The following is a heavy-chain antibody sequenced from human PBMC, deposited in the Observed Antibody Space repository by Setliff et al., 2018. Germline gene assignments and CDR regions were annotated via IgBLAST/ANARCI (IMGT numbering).Heavy chain of an antibody. Sequence: SETLSLTCTVSDGSIDSGDYYWNWIRQPPGKGLEWIGYIYFSGSTYYNPSLKSRVTLSLDTSKNQFSLKLNSVTAADTALYFCAREVAGTYHYFDPWGQGTLVTVSS. CDR1: DGSIDSGDYY. D-gene: IGHD6-19*01. CDR2: IYFSGST. J-gene: IGHJ5*02. CDR3: AREVAGTYHYFDP. V-gene: IGHV4-30-4*08.